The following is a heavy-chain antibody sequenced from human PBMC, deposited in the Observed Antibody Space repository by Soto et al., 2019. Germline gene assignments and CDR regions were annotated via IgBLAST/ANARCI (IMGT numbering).Heavy chain of an antibody. D-gene: IGHD6-13*01. V-gene: IGHV4-34*01. J-gene: IGHJ6*02. CDR2: MNHNGST. Sequence: SETLSLTCAVSGGSFSGYYWSWIRQPPGKGKERIGEMNHNGSTNYNPSVKSRVTLSVDSSKSHFSLKLSSVTAADTAVYYCASLAAAAPTSYGMDVWGQGTTVTVSS. CDR1: GGSFSGYY. CDR3: ASLAAAAPTSYGMDV.